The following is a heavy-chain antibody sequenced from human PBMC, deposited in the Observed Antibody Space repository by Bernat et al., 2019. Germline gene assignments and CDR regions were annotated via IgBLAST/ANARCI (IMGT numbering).Heavy chain of an antibody. CDR2: IDPSDSYT. Sequence: EVQLVQSGAEVKKPGESLRISCKGSGYSFTSYWISWVRQMPGKGLEWMGRIDPSDSYTNYSPSFQGHVTISADKSISTAYLQWSSLKASDTAMYYCARQLGIVVVPAATNDAFDIWGQGTMVTVSS. J-gene: IGHJ3*02. CDR3: ARQLGIVVVPAATNDAFDI. CDR1: GYSFTSYW. D-gene: IGHD2-2*01. V-gene: IGHV5-10-1*03.